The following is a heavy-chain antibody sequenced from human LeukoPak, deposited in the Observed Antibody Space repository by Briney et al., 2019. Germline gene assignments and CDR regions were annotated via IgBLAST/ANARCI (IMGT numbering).Heavy chain of an antibody. CDR2: IYPGDSDT. Sequence: KAGGAPEIYRQGSGYLFNRYWIGRVRQVPGKGLDWIGIIYPGDSDTRYSPSFQRQVTISADKSISTAYLQWSSLKASDTAMYYCARRGVVTPIYWGQGTLVTVSS. V-gene: IGHV5-51*01. D-gene: IGHD4-23*01. J-gene: IGHJ4*02. CDR1: GYLFNRYW. CDR3: ARRGVVTPIY.